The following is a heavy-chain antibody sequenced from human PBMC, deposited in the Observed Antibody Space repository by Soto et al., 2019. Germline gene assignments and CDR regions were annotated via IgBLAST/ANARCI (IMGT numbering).Heavy chain of an antibody. J-gene: IGHJ6*02. CDR2: IYHSGST. V-gene: IGHV4-34*01. D-gene: IGHD3-3*01. Sequence: SETLSITCAVYGGSFSGYYWSWIRQPPEKGREWVGEIYHSGSTNSNPSIKSRVSISVDTSKNQFSLKLSSVTAADTAVYYGARQVLMYYECWRGYMGGGYCYGMDLGGQGTTVTASS. CDR3: ARQVLMYYECWRGYMGGGYCYGMDL. CDR1: GGSFSGYY.